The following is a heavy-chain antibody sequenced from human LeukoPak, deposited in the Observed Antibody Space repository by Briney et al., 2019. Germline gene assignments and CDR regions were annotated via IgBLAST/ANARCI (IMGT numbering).Heavy chain of an antibody. Sequence: PSETLSLTCAVYGGSFSGYYWSWIRQPPGKGLEWIGEISHSGSTNYNPSLKSRVTISVDTSKNQFSLKLSSVTAADTAVYYCARTPITMIIGFDYWGQGTLVTVSS. CDR3: ARTPITMIIGFDY. CDR1: GGSFSGYY. J-gene: IGHJ4*02. V-gene: IGHV4-34*01. CDR2: ISHSGST. D-gene: IGHD3-22*01.